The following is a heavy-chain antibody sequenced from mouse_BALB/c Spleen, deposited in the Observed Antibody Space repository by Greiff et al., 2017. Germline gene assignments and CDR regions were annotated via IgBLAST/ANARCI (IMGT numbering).Heavy chain of an antibody. CDR1: GYTFTSYV. J-gene: IGHJ2*01. CDR3: ARFRIFGDYDEGTFDY. Sequence: VQLQQSGPELVKPGASVKMSCKASGYTFTSYVMHWVKQKPGQGLEWIGYINPYNDGTKYNEKFKGKATLTSDKSSSTAYMELSSLTSEDSAVYYCARFRIFGDYDEGTFDYWGQGTTLTVSS. D-gene: IGHD2-4*01. V-gene: IGHV1-14*01. CDR2: INPYNDGT.